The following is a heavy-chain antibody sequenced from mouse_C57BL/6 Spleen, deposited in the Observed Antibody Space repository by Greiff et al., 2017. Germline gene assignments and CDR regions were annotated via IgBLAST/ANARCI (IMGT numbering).Heavy chain of an antibody. V-gene: IGHV1-55*01. J-gene: IGHJ2*01. CDR1: GYTFTSYW. CDR3: ARSHYYGSSENYFDY. D-gene: IGHD1-1*01. Sequence: QVQLQQPGAELVKPGASVKMSCKASGYTFTSYWITWVKQRPGQGLEWIGDIYPGSGSTNYNEKFKSKATLTVDTSSSTAYMQLSSLTSEDSAVYYCARSHYYGSSENYFDYWGQGTTLTVSS. CDR2: IYPGSGST.